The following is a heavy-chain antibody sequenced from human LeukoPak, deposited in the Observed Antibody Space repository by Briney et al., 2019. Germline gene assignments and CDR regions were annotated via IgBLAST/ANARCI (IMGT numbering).Heavy chain of an antibody. Sequence: PGGSLRLSCAASGFTVSGNYMSWVRQTQGKGLVWVSRINTDGSFTSYADSVKGRFTISRDNAKNTLYLQMNSLRAEDTAVYYCIYIVRGVIDAFDIWGQGTMVTVSS. D-gene: IGHD3-10*01. CDR3: IYIVRGVIDAFDI. CDR2: INTDGSFT. J-gene: IGHJ3*02. CDR1: GFTVSGNY. V-gene: IGHV3-74*01.